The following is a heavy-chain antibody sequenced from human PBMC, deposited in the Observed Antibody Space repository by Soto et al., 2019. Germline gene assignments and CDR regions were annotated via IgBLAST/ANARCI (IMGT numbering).Heavy chain of an antibody. CDR2: ISYDGSNK. V-gene: IGHV3-30*03. CDR1: GFTFSSYG. Sequence: PGGSLRLSCAASGFTFSSYGMHWVRQAPGKGLEWVAVISYDGSNKYYADSVKGRFTISRDNSKNTLYLQMNSLRAEDTAVYYCARGYSYYDSSGVLDFDYWGQGTLVTVSS. CDR3: ARGYSYYDSSGVLDFDY. D-gene: IGHD3-22*01. J-gene: IGHJ4*02.